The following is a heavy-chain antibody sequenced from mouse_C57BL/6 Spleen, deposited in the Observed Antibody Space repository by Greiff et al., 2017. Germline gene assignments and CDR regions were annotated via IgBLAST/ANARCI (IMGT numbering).Heavy chain of an antibody. J-gene: IGHJ4*01. CDR1: GYTFTSYW. V-gene: IGHV1-55*01. CDR3: ATITTVVEYYAMDY. CDR2: IYPGSGST. Sequence: QVQLQQPGAELVKPGASVKMSCKASGYTFTSYWITWVKQRPGQGLGWIGDIYPGSGSTNYNEKFKSKATLTVDTSSSTAYMQLSSLTSEDSAVYYCATITTVVEYYAMDYWGQGTSVTVSS. D-gene: IGHD1-1*01.